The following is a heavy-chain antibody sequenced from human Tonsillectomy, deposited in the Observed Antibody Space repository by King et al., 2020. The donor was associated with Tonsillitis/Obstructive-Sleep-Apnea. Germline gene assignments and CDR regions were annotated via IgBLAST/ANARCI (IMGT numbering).Heavy chain of an antibody. D-gene: IGHD3-10*01. CDR2: IYYSGST. CDR3: ARRAGYYYSMDV. CDR1: GGSISSSSYY. J-gene: IGHJ6*03. Sequence: LQLQESGAGLVKPSETLSLTCTVSGGSISSSSYYWGWIRQPPGKGLEWIGSIYYSGSTYYNPSLKSRVTISVDTSKNQFSLKLSSVTAADTAVYYCARRAGYYYSMDVWGKGPTVTVSS. V-gene: IGHV4-39*01.